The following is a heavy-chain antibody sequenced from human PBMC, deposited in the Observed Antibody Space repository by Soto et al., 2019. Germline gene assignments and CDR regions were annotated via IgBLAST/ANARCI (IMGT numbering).Heavy chain of an antibody. CDR2: IIPILGIA. V-gene: IGHV1-69*08. D-gene: IGHD4-17*01. CDR1: GGTFSSYT. Sequence: QVQLVQSGAEVKKPGSSVKVSCKASGGTFSSYTISWVRQAPGQGLEWMGRIIPILGIANYAQKFQGRVTMTADKSTSTAYMELSSLRSEDTAVYYCARDYGGTHWYFDLWGRGTLVTVSS. J-gene: IGHJ2*01. CDR3: ARDYGGTHWYFDL.